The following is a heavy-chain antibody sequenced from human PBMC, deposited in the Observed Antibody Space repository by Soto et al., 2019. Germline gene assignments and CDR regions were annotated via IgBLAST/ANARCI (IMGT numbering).Heavy chain of an antibody. V-gene: IGHV3-74*01. CDR2: INGDGTRT. CDR3: ARGGAAGRGDAIDM. CDR1: GFSFRNQW. J-gene: IGHJ3*02. Sequence: EVQLEESGGGSVQLGESLRVSCVASGFSFRNQWMHWVRQVAGKGLVWVSRINGDGTRTSYADFVKGRFTVSRDNARNLLFLQVNSLTVDDSGVYHCARGGAAGRGDAIDMWGPGTTVAVTS. D-gene: IGHD3-10*01.